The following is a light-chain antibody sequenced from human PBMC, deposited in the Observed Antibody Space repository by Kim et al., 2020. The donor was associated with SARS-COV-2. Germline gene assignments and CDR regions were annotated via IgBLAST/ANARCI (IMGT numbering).Light chain of an antibody. J-gene: IGLJ3*02. Sequence: GQSITISCTGTSSDVGGYNYVSWYQQHPGKAPKLMIYDVSKRPSGVSNRFSGSKSGNTASLTISGLQAEDEADYYCSSYTSSSTWVFGGGTQRTVL. CDR3: SSYTSSSTWV. V-gene: IGLV2-14*04. CDR1: SSDVGGYNY. CDR2: DVS.